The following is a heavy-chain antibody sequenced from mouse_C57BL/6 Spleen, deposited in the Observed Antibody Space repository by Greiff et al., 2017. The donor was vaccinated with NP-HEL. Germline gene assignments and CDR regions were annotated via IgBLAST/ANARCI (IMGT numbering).Heavy chain of an antibody. CDR1: GYTFTSYW. CDR3: ARRDYGSPYFDY. CDR2: IYPGSGST. Sequence: VQLQQSGAELVKPGASVKMSCKASGYTFTSYWITWVKQRPGQGLEWIGDIYPGSGSTNYNEKFKSKATLTVDTSSSTAYMQLSSLTSEDSAVYYCARRDYGSPYFDYWGQGTTLTVSS. D-gene: IGHD1-1*01. J-gene: IGHJ2*01. V-gene: IGHV1-55*01.